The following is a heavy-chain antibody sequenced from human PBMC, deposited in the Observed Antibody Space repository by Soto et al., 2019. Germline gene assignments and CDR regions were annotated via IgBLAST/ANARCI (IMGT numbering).Heavy chain of an antibody. CDR3: AGPFGVVPA. V-gene: IGHV1-18*01. D-gene: IGHD3-3*01. CDR1: GYTFTSFG. CDR2: ISAYNGNT. Sequence: ASVKDYFKASGYTFTSFGISLVRQAPGQGLEWMGWISAYNGNTNYAQKLHGRVTMTRNTSISTAYMELSSLRSEDTAVYYCAGPFGVVPAWGQGTMVTVSS. J-gene: IGHJ5*02.